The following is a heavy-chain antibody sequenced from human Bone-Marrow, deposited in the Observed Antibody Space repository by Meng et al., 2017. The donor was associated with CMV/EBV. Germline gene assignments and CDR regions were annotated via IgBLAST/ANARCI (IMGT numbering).Heavy chain of an antibody. Sequence: GESLKISCAASGFTFDDYGMSWVRQAPGKGLEWVSGINWNGGSTGYADSVKGRFTISRDNAKNSLYLQMNSLRAEDTAVYYCARDYVAEAAAGTCDFWGQGTLVTVSS. D-gene: IGHD6-13*01. CDR2: INWNGGST. J-gene: IGHJ4*02. CDR1: GFTFDDYG. CDR3: ARDYVAEAAAGTCDF. V-gene: IGHV3-20*04.